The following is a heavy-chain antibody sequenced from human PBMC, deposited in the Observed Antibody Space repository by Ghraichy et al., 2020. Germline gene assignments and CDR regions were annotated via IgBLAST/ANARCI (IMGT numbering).Heavy chain of an antibody. CDR2: IDYSGRA. CDR1: GGSIYSSHYY. V-gene: IGHV4-39*01. CDR3: ARQSRFYYYAMDV. J-gene: IGHJ6*02. Sequence: GSLRLSCNVSGGSIYSSHYYWGLIRQPPGKGLEWIGSIDYSGRAYYNPSLESRLTMSLDTSKNQFSLKMKSVTVADMAVYYCARQSRFYYYAMDVWGQGSTVIVSS. D-gene: IGHD3-3*01.